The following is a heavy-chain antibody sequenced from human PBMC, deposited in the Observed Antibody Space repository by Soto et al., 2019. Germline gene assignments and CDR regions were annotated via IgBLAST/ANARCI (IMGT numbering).Heavy chain of an antibody. J-gene: IGHJ6*02. CDR3: LRGKRVGEPRARVMDV. CDR1: GFRFSSYA. Sequence: QVQLVESRGGVVQPGRSLRLSCAASGFRFSSYAIHWVRQAPGRGLEWVAVIWNDGSIKYFADSVTGRFTMSRDNSENTLYLQMDSLRVDDTAVYFCLRGKRVGEPRARVMDVWGLGTTVTVSS. V-gene: IGHV3-33*01. CDR2: IWNDGSIK. D-gene: IGHD3-10*01.